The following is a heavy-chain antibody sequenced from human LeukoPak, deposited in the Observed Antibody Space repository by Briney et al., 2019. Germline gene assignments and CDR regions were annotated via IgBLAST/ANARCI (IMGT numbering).Heavy chain of an antibody. J-gene: IGHJ4*02. D-gene: IGHD4-23*01. CDR1: GFTFNNFG. V-gene: IGHV3-30*02. CDR3: ARDLHGGYSSDY. Sequence: GGSLRLSCAASGFTFNNFGMHWVRQAPGKGLEWVSFIGYEGVHKYYADSVKGRFTISKDNSKATLYLQMNSLRPEDTAVYYCARDLHGGYSSDYWGQGTLVTVFS. CDR2: IGYEGVHK.